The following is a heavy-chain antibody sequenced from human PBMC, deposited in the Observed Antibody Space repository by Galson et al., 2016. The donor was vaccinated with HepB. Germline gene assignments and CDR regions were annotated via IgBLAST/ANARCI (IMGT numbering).Heavy chain of an antibody. Sequence: SLRLSCAASGFTLRSYALHWVRQAPGKGLEWVAVTSFDGGNEYCADSVKGRFTISRDDSKNTLYLQMNSLTAEDTAVYFCAREGPHDYGDDDFSFWGQGTLVTVSS. CDR2: TSFDGGNE. D-gene: IGHD4-17*01. CDR3: AREGPHDYGDDDFSF. J-gene: IGHJ4*02. CDR1: GFTLRSYA. V-gene: IGHV3-30-3*01.